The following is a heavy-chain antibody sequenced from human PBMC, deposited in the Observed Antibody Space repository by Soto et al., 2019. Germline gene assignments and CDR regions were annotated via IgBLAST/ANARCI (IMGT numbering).Heavy chain of an antibody. Sequence: PSETLSLTCTVSGGSVSSGSYYWSWIRQPPGKGLEWIGYIYYSGSTNNNPSLKSRVTISVDTSKNQFSLKLSSVTAADTAVYYCARKLYCSGGSCYPTNNWFDPWGQGTLVTVSS. CDR2: IYYSGST. V-gene: IGHV4-61*01. J-gene: IGHJ5*02. CDR1: GGSVSSGSYY. D-gene: IGHD2-15*01. CDR3: ARKLYCSGGSCYPTNNWFDP.